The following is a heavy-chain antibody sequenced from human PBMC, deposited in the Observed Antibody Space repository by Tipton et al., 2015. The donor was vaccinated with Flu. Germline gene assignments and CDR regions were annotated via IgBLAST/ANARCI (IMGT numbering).Heavy chain of an antibody. CDR1: GFSVSSTY. Sequence: AVSGFSVSSTYMTWVRQAPGKGLEWVSVIHSGGSTYYADSVKGRFTISRDKSKNALFLQLNNVRAEDTAVYYCATANSNYAFDSWGQGTQVTVSS. J-gene: IGHJ4*02. D-gene: IGHD4-11*01. V-gene: IGHV3-53*01. CDR3: ATANSNYAFDS. CDR2: IHSGGST.